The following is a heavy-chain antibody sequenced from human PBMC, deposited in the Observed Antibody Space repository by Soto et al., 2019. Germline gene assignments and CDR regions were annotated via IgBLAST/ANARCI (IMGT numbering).Heavy chain of an antibody. J-gene: IGHJ6*02. D-gene: IGHD3-3*01. CDR2: MNPNSGNT. CDR3: ARGIRPLVWYAFWSGYYTGGPYYYGMDV. CDR1: GYTFTSYD. Sequence: WASVKVSCKASGYTFTSYDINWVRQATGQGLEWMGWMNPNSGNTGYAQKFQGRVTMTRNTSISTAYMELSSLRSEDTAVYYCARGIRPLVWYAFWSGYYTGGPYYYGMDVWGQGTTVTVSS. V-gene: IGHV1-8*01.